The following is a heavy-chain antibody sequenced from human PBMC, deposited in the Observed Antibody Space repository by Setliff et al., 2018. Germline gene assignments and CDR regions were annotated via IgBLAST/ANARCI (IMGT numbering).Heavy chain of an antibody. CDR3: ARDPGVHSGTWCLDS. V-gene: IGHV4-39*07. CDR2: VSFFGSA. Sequence: SETLSLTCTVSGLSLSSTTYYWAWIRQSPGKGLEWIGSVSFFGSAYYNPSLQSRGAISLDTSRNQFSLELSSVTAADTAVYYCARDPGVHSGTWCLDSWGQGTAVTVSS. J-gene: IGHJ4*02. D-gene: IGHD2-8*01. CDR1: GLSLSSTTYY.